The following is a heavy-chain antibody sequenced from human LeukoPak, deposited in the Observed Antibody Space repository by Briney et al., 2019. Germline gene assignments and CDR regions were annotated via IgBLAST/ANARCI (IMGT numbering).Heavy chain of an antibody. J-gene: IGHJ1*01. D-gene: IGHD6-19*01. Sequence: SETLSLTCAVSGGSISRGDYYWAWIRHPPGKGQQWIGSIYYSGTTYYNPFLKSRLTISRDTSKNHFSLKLSSVTTADTALYYCARHASGWYTDWGQGTLVTVSS. V-gene: IGHV4-39*01. CDR2: IYYSGTT. CDR1: GGSISRGDYY. CDR3: ARHASGWYTD.